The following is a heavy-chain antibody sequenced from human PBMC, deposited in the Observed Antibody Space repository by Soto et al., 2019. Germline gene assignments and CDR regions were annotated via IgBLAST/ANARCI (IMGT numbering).Heavy chain of an antibody. V-gene: IGHV4-39*01. CDR1: GGSVNSNTYS. CDR3: ATATFQVPFDP. D-gene: IGHD5-18*01. J-gene: IGHJ5*02. CDR2: IYSRENT. Sequence: SETLSLTCTVSGGSVNSNTYSWGWIRQSPGKGLEWIGTIYSRENTYYNPSLLSRVTISVDTSMNEFSLKLSSVTAADTAVYYCATATFQVPFDPWGQGTLVTVS.